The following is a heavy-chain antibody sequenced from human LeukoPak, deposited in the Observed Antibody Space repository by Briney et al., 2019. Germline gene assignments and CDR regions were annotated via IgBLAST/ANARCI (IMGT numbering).Heavy chain of an antibody. CDR2: ISYDGSNK. Sequence: GGSLRLSCASSGFTFSSYGMHWVRQAPGKGLECVAVISYDGSNKYYADSVKGRFTISRDNSKNTLYLQMNSLRADDTAVYYCAKGLRYSDNWGQGTLVTVSS. V-gene: IGHV3-30*18. CDR3: AKGLRYSDN. CDR1: GFTFSSYG. D-gene: IGHD3-9*01. J-gene: IGHJ4*02.